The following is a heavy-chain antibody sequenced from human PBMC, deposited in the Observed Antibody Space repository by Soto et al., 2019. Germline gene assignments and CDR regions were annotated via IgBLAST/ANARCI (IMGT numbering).Heavy chain of an antibody. D-gene: IGHD2-2*02. Sequence: QVQLQESGPGLVKPSGTLSLTCAVTSGSISSSNWWSWVRQPPGKGLEWIGEIYHSGSTNYNPSLKSRVTISVDKSKNQFSMKPSSVTAADTAVYYCASRWYHLLYLDYWGQGTLVTVSS. J-gene: IGHJ4*02. V-gene: IGHV4-4*02. CDR1: SGSISSSNW. CDR2: IYHSGST. CDR3: ASRWYHLLYLDY.